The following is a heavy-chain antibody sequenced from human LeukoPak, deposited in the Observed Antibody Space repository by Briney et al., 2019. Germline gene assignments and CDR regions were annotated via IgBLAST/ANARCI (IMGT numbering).Heavy chain of an antibody. CDR1: GFTFSSYE. Sequence: GGSLRLSCAASGFTFSSYEMNWVRQAPGKGLEWVSYIKGRFTISRDNAKNSLYLQMNSLRAEDTAVYYCAELGITMIGGVWGKGTTVTISS. V-gene: IGHV3-48*03. D-gene: IGHD3-10*02. CDR3: AELGITMIGGV. J-gene: IGHJ6*04. CDR2: I.